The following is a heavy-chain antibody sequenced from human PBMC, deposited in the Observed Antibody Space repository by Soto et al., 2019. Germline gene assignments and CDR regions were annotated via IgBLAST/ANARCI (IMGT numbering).Heavy chain of an antibody. CDR3: AKGYAMIVVDAFDI. CDR2: IIPIFGTA. J-gene: IGHJ3*02. D-gene: IGHD3-22*01. V-gene: IGHV1-69*06. Sequence: QVQLVQSGAEVKKPGSSVKVSCKASGGTFSSYAISWVRQAPGQGLEWMGGIIPIFGTANYAQKFQGRVTITADKSKSRAYMELSSLRFEGTAVYYCAKGYAMIVVDAFDIWGQGTMVTVSS. CDR1: GGTFSSYA.